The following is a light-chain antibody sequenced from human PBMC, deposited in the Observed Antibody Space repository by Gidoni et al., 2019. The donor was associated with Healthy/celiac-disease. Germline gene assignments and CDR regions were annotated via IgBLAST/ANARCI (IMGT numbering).Light chain of an antibody. CDR3: KQYSSYSWT. J-gene: IGKJ1*01. Sequence: DIQMIQPPPTLSAFVGDRVTITCRPSQSISSWLAWYQQKPGKAPKLLISKASTLESGVPSRFSGSGAGTEFALTISSLQPDDFATYYCKQYSSYSWTFGQGTKVEIK. CDR1: QSISSW. V-gene: IGKV1-5*03. CDR2: KAS.